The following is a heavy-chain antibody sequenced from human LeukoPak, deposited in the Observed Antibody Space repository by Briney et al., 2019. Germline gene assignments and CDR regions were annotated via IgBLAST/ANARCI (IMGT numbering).Heavy chain of an antibody. CDR1: GFTFSSYA. V-gene: IGHV3-23*01. CDR2: TSGSGGST. Sequence: GGSLRLSCAASGFTFSSYAMSWVRQAPGKGLEWVSATSGSGGSTYYADSVKGRFTISRDNSKNTLYLQMNSLRAEDTAVYYCAKESAQLVPRPDYFDYWGQGTLVTVSS. D-gene: IGHD6-13*01. J-gene: IGHJ4*02. CDR3: AKESAQLVPRPDYFDY.